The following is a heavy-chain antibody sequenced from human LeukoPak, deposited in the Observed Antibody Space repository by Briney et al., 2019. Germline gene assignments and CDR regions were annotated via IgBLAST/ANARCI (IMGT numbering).Heavy chain of an antibody. Sequence: SETLSLTCTVSGGSISSYYWSWIRQPPGKGLEWIGYIYYSGSTNYNPSLKSRVTMSVDTSKNQFSLKVSSVTAADTAVYYCAGERRSGSGWYSPYWGQGTLVTVSS. V-gene: IGHV4-59*01. CDR1: GGSISSYY. J-gene: IGHJ4*02. CDR2: IYYSGST. D-gene: IGHD6-19*01. CDR3: AGERRSGSGWYSPY.